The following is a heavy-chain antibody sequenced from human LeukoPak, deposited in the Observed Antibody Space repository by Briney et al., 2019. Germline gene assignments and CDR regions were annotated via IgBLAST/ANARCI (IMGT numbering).Heavy chain of an antibody. Sequence: SVEVSCKASGGTFSSYAISWVRQAPGQGLEWMGGIIPIFGTANYAQKFQGRVTITADESTSTAYMELSSLRSEDTAVYYCARDEVDGTMVRGVIIGGMDVWGQGTTVTVSS. D-gene: IGHD3-10*01. CDR2: IIPIFGTA. V-gene: IGHV1-69*13. CDR1: GGTFSSYA. J-gene: IGHJ6*02. CDR3: ARDEVDGTMVRGVIIGGMDV.